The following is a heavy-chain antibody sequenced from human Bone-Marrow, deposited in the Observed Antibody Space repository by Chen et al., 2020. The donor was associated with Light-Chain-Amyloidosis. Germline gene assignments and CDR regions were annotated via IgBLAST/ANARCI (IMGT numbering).Heavy chain of an antibody. CDR3: AQLYSYGRPFKH. D-gene: IGHD5-18*01. CDR2: VRFDGSDK. Sequence: VRLVESGGGVVRPGGSLRLSCTVSGFVFTTYGFQWVRQAPGKGLEWVSFVRFDGSDKYYADSMKGRFTISRDDSKNTLYLQMNSLRPEDTAVYYCAQLYSYGRPFKHWGQGTLVSVSS. CDR1: GFVFTTYG. J-gene: IGHJ4*02. V-gene: IGHV3-30*02.